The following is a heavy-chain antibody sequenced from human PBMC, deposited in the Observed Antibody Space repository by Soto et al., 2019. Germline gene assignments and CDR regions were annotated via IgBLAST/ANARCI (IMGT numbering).Heavy chain of an antibody. D-gene: IGHD3-9*01. CDR2: IWYDGSNK. CDR1: GFTFSSYG. Sequence: QVQLVESGGGVVQPGRSLRLSCAASGFTFSSYGMHWVRQAPGKGLEWVAVIWYDGSNKYYADSVKGRFTISRDNSKNTLYLQMNSLRAEDTAVYYCAREQGRNSILTGSPTQYYYYGMDVWGQGTTVTVSS. V-gene: IGHV3-33*01. J-gene: IGHJ6*02. CDR3: AREQGRNSILTGSPTQYYYYGMDV.